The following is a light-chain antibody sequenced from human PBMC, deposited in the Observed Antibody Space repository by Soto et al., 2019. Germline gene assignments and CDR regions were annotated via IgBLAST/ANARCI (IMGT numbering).Light chain of an antibody. Sequence: DIVMTQSPDSLAVSLGERATINCKSSQSVLYSSNNKNYLAWYQQKPGQPSKLLIYWASTRESGVPDRFSGSGSGKDFTLTISSLQAEDVAVYYCQQYYDAPQNFGQGTKVEIK. J-gene: IGKJ1*01. CDR3: QQYYDAPQN. CDR2: WAS. V-gene: IGKV4-1*01. CDR1: QSVLYSSNNKNY.